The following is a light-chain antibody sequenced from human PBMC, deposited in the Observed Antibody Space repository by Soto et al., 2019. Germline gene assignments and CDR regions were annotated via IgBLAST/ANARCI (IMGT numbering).Light chain of an antibody. J-gene: IGKJ5*01. CDR3: QQRSNWMIT. V-gene: IGKV3-11*01. Sequence: EVVLTQSPGTLSLSPGERATLSCRASQRVNSYLNWYQQRPGQSPRLLVYDTSSRATGIPARFSGSGSGTDFTLTISSLEPEDFAVYYCQQRSNWMITFGQGTRLEIK. CDR1: QRVNSY. CDR2: DTS.